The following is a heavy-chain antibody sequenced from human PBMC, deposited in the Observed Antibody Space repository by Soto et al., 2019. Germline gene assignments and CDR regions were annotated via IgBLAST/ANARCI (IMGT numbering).Heavy chain of an antibody. J-gene: IGHJ4*02. CDR1: GFTFSSYW. Sequence: GGSLRLSCAASGFTFSSYWMHWVRQAPGKGLVWVSRINPDGSATNYADSVKGRFTISRDNAKNTLYLQMNSLRAEDTAVSYCGRGGSDSPMAPGYWGRGTLVTVSS. V-gene: IGHV3-74*01. CDR3: GRGGSDSPMAPGY. D-gene: IGHD5-18*01. CDR2: INPDGSAT.